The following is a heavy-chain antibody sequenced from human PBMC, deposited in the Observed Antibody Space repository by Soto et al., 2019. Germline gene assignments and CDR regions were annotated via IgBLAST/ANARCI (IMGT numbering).Heavy chain of an antibody. J-gene: IGHJ4*02. D-gene: IGHD6-25*01. Sequence: ASVKVSCKASGYTFTSYGISWVRQAPGQGLEWMGWISAYNGNTNYAQKLQGRVTMTTDTSTSTAYMELRSLRPDDTAVYYCARVNSALGIAADFDYWGQGTLVTVSS. CDR3: ARVNSALGIAADFDY. V-gene: IGHV1-18*01. CDR2: ISAYNGNT. CDR1: GYTFTSYG.